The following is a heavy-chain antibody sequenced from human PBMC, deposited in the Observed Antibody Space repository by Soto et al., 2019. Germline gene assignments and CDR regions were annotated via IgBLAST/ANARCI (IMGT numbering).Heavy chain of an antibody. CDR2: ISYHGSDK. CDR1: GFTFSNYG. D-gene: IGHD4-17*01. CDR3: AKDHLTTTVTTVGY. V-gene: IGHV3-30*18. Sequence: QVRLVESEGGVVQPGRSLRLSCAASGFTFSNYGMHWVRQAPGKGLEWVAVISYHGSDKYYADSVKGRFTISRDNSKNTLYLQMDSLRAEDTAVYYCAKDHLTTTVTTVGYWGQGTLVTVSS. J-gene: IGHJ4*02.